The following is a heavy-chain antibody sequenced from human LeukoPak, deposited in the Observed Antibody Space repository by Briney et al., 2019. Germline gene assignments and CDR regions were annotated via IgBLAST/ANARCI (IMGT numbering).Heavy chain of an antibody. V-gene: IGHV4-31*03. CDR3: ARDEGSRYFDL. CDR2: IYYSGST. J-gene: IGHJ2*01. CDR1: GASISDYY. Sequence: SETLSLTCTVPGASISDYYWSWIRQHPGKGLEWIGYIYYSGSTYYNPSLKSRVTISVDTSKNQFSLKLSSVTAADTAVYYCARDEGSRYFDLWGRGTLVTVSS.